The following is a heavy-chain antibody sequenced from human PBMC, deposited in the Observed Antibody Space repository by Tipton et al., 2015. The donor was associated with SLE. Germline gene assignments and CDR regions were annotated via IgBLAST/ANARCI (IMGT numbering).Heavy chain of an antibody. CDR1: GDSINSYY. CDR2: IYYREGT. D-gene: IGHD7-27*01. CDR3: ARGDTGDDYFDN. V-gene: IGHV4-59*01. Sequence: LRLSCTVSGDSINSYYWSWIRQPPGEGLEWIGYIYYREGTNYSPSLKSRVTISVDTSTNQFSLKLSSVTAADTAVYYCARGDTGDDYFDNWGQGTLVTVSS. J-gene: IGHJ4*02.